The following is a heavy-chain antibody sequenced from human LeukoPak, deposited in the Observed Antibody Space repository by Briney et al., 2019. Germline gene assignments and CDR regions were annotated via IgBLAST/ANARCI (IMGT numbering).Heavy chain of an antibody. J-gene: IGHJ6*04. V-gene: IGHV3-49*04. CDR2: IRSKAYGGTT. CDR1: GFTFGDYA. CDR3: TRGLGGGLLWFGVNYYYYGMDV. Sequence: PGGSLRLSCTASGFTFGDYAMSWVRQAPGKGLEWVGFIRSKAYGGTTEYAASVKGRFTISRDDSKSIAYLQMNSLKTEDTAVYYCTRGLGGGLLWFGVNYYYYGMDVWGKGTTVTVSS. D-gene: IGHD3-10*01.